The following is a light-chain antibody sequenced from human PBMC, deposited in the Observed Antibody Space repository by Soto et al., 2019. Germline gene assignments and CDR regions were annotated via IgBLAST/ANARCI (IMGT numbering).Light chain of an antibody. V-gene: IGKV1-5*01. CDR2: DAS. CDR1: QSISSW. Sequence: DIQMTQSPSTLSASVGDRVTITCRASQSISSWLAWYQQKPGKAPKLLIYDASSLESGVPSRFSGSGSGTEFTLTISSLQPDDFVTYYCQQYNTLMYTFGQGTKLEIK. J-gene: IGKJ2*01. CDR3: QQYNTLMYT.